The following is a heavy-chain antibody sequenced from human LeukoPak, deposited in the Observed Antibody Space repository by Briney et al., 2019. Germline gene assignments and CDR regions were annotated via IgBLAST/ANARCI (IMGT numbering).Heavy chain of an antibody. CDR1: GFTVSSNY. CDR3: ARVNGAAAGEYYYYYGMDV. V-gene: IGHV3-66*01. CDR2: IYSGGST. J-gene: IGHJ6*02. Sequence: GGSLRLSCAASGFTVSSNYMSWVRQAPGKGLEWVSVIYSGGSTYYADPVKGRFTISRDNSKNTLYLQMNSLRAEDTAVYYCARVNGAAAGEYYYYYGMDVWGQGTTVTVSS. D-gene: IGHD6-13*01.